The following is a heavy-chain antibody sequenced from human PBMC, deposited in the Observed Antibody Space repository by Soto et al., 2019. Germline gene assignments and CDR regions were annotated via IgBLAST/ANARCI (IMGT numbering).Heavy chain of an antibody. Sequence: QVQLVESGGGVVQPGRSLRLSCAASGFTFSSYGMHWVRQAPGKGLEWVAVISYDGSNKYYADSVKGRFTISRDNSKNTLFLQMNSLRAEDTAMYYCAKLRGSSYPPTLDYWGQGTLVTVSS. CDR2: ISYDGSNK. CDR3: AKLRGSSYPPTLDY. J-gene: IGHJ4*02. D-gene: IGHD3-22*01. V-gene: IGHV3-30*18. CDR1: GFTFSSYG.